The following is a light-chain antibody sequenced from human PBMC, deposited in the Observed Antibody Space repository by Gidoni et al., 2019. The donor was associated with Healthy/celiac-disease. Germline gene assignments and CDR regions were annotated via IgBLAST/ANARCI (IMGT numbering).Light chain of an antibody. CDR3: QQYGSSPPLT. Sequence: VLTQSPVTLSLSPGARATLSGRASQSVSSSYLDWYQQKPGQAPRLLIYGASSRATGIPDRFSGSGSGTDFTLTISRLEPEDFAVYYCQQYGSSPPLTFGGGTKVEIK. CDR1: QSVSSSY. CDR2: GAS. V-gene: IGKV3-20*01. J-gene: IGKJ4*01.